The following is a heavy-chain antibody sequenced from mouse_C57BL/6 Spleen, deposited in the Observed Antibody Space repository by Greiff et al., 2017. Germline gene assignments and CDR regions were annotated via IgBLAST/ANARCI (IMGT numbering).Heavy chain of an antibody. CDR1: GFTFSSYA. J-gene: IGHJ2*01. CDR3: AREDDYDGGPFDY. CDR2: ISDGGSYT. V-gene: IGHV5-4*01. Sequence: EVMLVESGGGLVKPGGSLKLSCAASGFTFSSYAMSWVRQTPEKRLEWVATISDGGSYTYYPDNVKGRFTISRDNAKNNLYLQMSHLKSEDTAMYYCAREDDYDGGPFDYWGQGTTLTVSS. D-gene: IGHD2-4*01.